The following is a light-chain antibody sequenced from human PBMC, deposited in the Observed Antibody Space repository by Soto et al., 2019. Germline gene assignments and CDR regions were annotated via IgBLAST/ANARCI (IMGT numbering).Light chain of an antibody. CDR1: QSVSTRS. V-gene: IGKV3-20*01. J-gene: IGKJ1*01. Sequence: EIVLTHSPGTLSLSPWERATLSCRASQSVSTRSLAWYQQKPGQAPRLLISGASSRAADIPDRFSGSGSGTDFTLTINRLEPEDFAVYYCQQYDSSPRTFGQGTKVDIK. CDR3: QQYDSSPRT. CDR2: GAS.